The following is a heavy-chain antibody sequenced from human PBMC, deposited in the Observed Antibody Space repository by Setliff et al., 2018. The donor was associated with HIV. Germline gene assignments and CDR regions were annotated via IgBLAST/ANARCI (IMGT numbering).Heavy chain of an antibody. J-gene: IGHJ2*01. CDR2: VYYTGST. CDR1: GGSISSYY. V-gene: IGHV4-59*08. Sequence: SETLSLTCTVSGGSISSYYWSWIRQPPGKGLEWIGYVYYTGSTYYNPSLKSRVTISIDTSKNQFSLKLSSVTAADTAVYYCARHQGKYYDSSGYSGWFFDLWGRGTLVTVSS. D-gene: IGHD3-22*01. CDR3: ARHQGKYYDSSGYSGWFFDL.